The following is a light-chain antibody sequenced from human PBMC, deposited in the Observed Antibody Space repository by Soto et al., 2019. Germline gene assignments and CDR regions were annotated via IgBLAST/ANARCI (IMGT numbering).Light chain of an antibody. CDR3: QQYNQWPRT. CDR2: GAN. CDR1: QSIGTT. Sequence: EIVLTQSPATLSVSPGERATLSCRASQSIGTTLAWHQQKPGQAPRLLIYGANTRATGIPARFSASGSGTEFTLTISSLQSEDFAFYYCQQYNQWPRTFGQGTKVEIK. J-gene: IGKJ1*01. V-gene: IGKV3-15*01.